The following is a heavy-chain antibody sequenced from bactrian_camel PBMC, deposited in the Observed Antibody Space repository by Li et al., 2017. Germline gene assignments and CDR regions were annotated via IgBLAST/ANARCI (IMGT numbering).Heavy chain of an antibody. CDR2: ISTDGST. Sequence: QLVESGGGSVQAGGSLRLSCTASGFTFGDSDMGWFRQAPGNECELVSTISTDGSTYYSDSVKGRFTNSLGSGVNTLSLQMNNLKPEDTAMYYCVADTGDPLWLGCAGATFEYWGQGTQVTVS. D-gene: IGHD3*01. CDR1: GFTFGDSD. V-gene: IGHV3S55*01. J-gene: IGHJ4*01. CDR3: VADTGDPLWLGCAGATFEY.